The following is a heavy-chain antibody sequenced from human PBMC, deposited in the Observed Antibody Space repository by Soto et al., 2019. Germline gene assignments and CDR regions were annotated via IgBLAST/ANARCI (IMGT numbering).Heavy chain of an antibody. Sequence: SETLSLTCAVYGGSFSGYYWSWIRQPPGKGLEWIGEINHSGSTSYNPSLKSRVTISVDTSKNQFSLKLSSVTAADTAVYYCARGGPSITIFGVVIRPGNAFDIWGQGTMVTVSS. CDR1: GGSFSGYY. D-gene: IGHD3-3*01. J-gene: IGHJ3*02. CDR2: INHSGST. CDR3: ARGGPSITIFGVVIRPGNAFDI. V-gene: IGHV4-34*01.